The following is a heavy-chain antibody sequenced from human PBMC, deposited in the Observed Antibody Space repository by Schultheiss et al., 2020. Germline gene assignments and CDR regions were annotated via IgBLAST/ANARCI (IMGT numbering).Heavy chain of an antibody. J-gene: IGHJ5*02. CDR1: GGSISSGDYY. D-gene: IGHD6-13*01. Sequence: SETLSLTCTVSGGSISSGDYYWSWIRQPAGKGLEWIGRIYTSGSTNYNPSLKSRVTISVDTSKNQFSLKLSSVTAADTAVYYCARHRGGGIAAAGTAVYYWFDPWGQGTMVTVSS. CDR3: ARHRGGGIAAAGTAVYYWFDP. CDR2: IYTSGST. V-gene: IGHV4-61*02.